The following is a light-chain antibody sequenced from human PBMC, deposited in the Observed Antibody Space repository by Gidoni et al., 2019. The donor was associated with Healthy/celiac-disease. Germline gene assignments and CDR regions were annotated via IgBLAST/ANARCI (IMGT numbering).Light chain of an antibody. CDR1: QSLLHSNGYNY. CDR2: LGS. Sequence: DIVMTQSPLSLPVTPGEPASISCRSSQSLLHSNGYNYLDWYLQKPVQSPQLLIYLGSNRDSGVPDRFSGSGSGTDFTLKISRVEAEDVGVYYCMQALQTPPTFXGXTKVXIK. V-gene: IGKV2-28*01. J-gene: IGKJ4*01. CDR3: MQALQTPPT.